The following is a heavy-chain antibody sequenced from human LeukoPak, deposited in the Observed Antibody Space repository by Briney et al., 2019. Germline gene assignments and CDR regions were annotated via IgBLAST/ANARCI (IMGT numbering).Heavy chain of an antibody. D-gene: IGHD6-13*01. V-gene: IGHV3-9*01. J-gene: IGHJ4*02. CDR1: GFTFDDYG. CDR2: ISWNSASV. Sequence: GRSLRLSCEASGFTFDDYGMHWVRQAPGKGLEWVSTISWNSASVGYVDSVKGRLTISRDNAKKTLYLQMNSLRPEDTALYYCAKDYGYSSSWYDYWGQGTLVTVSS. CDR3: AKDYGYSSSWYDY.